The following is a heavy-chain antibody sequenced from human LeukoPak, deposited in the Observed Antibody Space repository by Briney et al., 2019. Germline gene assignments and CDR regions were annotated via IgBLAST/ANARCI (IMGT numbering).Heavy chain of an antibody. CDR2: IRRNGSPT. CDR3: AKEWELRPHNSPIDY. Sequence: GGSLRLSCAASGFIFSSYSMNWVRQAPGKGLEWVSYIRRNGSPTHYADSVKGRFTISRDNSKNTLYLQMNSLRAEDTAVYYCAKEWELRPHNSPIDYWGQGTLVTVSS. V-gene: IGHV3-48*01. J-gene: IGHJ4*02. CDR1: GFIFSSYS. D-gene: IGHD1-26*01.